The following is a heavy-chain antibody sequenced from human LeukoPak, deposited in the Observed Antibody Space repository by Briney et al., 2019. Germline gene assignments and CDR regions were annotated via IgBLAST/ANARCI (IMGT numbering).Heavy chain of an antibody. Sequence: GGSLRLSCAASGFTVSSNFMSWVRQAPGKGLEWGSDNYSGGSTYYADSVKGRFTISRDNSKNTLYLQMNSLRVEDTAVYYCALGLVTDYWGQGTLVTVSS. CDR1: GFTVSSNF. CDR2: NYSGGST. J-gene: IGHJ4*02. CDR3: ALGLVTDY. D-gene: IGHD3-9*01. V-gene: IGHV3-66*01.